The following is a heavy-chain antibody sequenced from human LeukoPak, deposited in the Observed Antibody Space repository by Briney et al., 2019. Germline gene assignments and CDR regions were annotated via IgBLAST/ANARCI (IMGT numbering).Heavy chain of an antibody. CDR3: GRRSEGSSSWAYGY. J-gene: IGHJ4*02. Sequence: GESLKISCQTSGYSFSIFWIGWVRQMPGKGLEWMGIIYPGDSDTRYSPSFQGQVTISADKSISTAYLQWSSLKASDTAMYYCGRRSEGSSSWAYGYWGQGTLVTVSS. CDR1: GYSFSIFW. CDR2: IYPGDSDT. V-gene: IGHV5-51*01. D-gene: IGHD6-13*01.